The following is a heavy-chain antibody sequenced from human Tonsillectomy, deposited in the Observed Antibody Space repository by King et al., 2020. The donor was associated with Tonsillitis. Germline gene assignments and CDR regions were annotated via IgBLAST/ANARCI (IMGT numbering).Heavy chain of an antibody. CDR1: GGSVSRSSYF. J-gene: IGHJ4*02. CDR2: LYYSGRT. V-gene: IGHV4-39*01. Sequence: QLQESGPGLVKPSETLSLTCTVSGGSVSRSSYFWGWIRQPPGKGLEWIGSLYYSGRTYYNPSLKSRVTISVDTSINQFSLKLTSVTAADTAIYYCARHWYYFDYWGQGTLVTVSS. CDR3: ARHWYYFDY.